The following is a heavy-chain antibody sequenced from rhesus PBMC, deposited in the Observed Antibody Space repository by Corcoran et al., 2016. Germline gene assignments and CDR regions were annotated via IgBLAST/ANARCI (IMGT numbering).Heavy chain of an antibody. D-gene: IGHD1-44*02. Sequence: EVQLVESGGGLVQPGGSLRLSWPASGFTFSSSAMHWVRQASGKGLEWVGRIRSKSNNYETGYAASVKGRFTISRDDSKNTAYLQMNSLKTEDTAVYYCTSSGSYGSDYWGQGVLVTVSS. V-gene: IGHV3-118*01. CDR3: TSSGSYGSDY. CDR1: GFTFSSSA. J-gene: IGHJ4*01. CDR2: IRSKSNNYET.